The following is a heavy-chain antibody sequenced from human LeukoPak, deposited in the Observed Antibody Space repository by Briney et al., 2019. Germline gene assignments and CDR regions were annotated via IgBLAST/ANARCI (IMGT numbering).Heavy chain of an antibody. V-gene: IGHV3-30*02. J-gene: IGHJ4*02. CDR3: ANVGYD. CDR2: IQYDGRNK. CDR1: GFTFSSYA. D-gene: IGHD5-12*01. Sequence: GGSLRLSCAASGFTFSSYAMHWVRQAPGKGLEWVAFIQYDGRNKYYADSVKGRFTISRDNSKNTLYLQMNSLRAEDTAVYYCANVGYDWGQGTLVTVSS.